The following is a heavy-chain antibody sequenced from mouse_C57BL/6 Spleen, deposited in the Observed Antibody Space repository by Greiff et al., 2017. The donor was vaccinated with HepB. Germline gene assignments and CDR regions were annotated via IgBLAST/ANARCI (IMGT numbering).Heavy chain of an antibody. Sequence: EVKLMESGGGLVKPGGSLKLSCAASGFTFSSYAMSWVRQTPEKRLEWVATISDGGSYTYYPDNVKGRFTISRDNAKNNLYLQMSHLKSEDTAMYYCARDADGYFDVWGTGTTVTVSS. CDR2: ISDGGSYT. CDR3: ARDADGYFDV. V-gene: IGHV5-4*01. J-gene: IGHJ1*03. CDR1: GFTFSSYA.